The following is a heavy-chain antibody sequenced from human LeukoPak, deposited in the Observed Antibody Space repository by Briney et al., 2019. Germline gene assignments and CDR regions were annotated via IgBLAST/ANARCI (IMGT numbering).Heavy chain of an antibody. CDR1: GFTFSNYA. CDR2: ISTSGDTT. J-gene: IGHJ4*02. D-gene: IGHD1-14*01. CDR3: AKARTDGKFQIDY. Sequence: PEGSLRLSCAASGFTFSNYAVTWVRQAPGKGLEWVSGISTSGDTTFYADSVKGRFTISRDNSRSTLYLQVNGLRADDTAVYYCAKARTDGKFQIDYWGQGTLVTVSS. V-gene: IGHV3-23*01.